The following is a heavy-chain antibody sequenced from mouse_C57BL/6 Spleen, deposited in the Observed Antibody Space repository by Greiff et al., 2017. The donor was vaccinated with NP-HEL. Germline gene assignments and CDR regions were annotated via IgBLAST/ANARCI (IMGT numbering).Heavy chain of an antibody. D-gene: IGHD2-3*01. V-gene: IGHV5-16*01. Sequence: DVKLVESEGGLVQPGSSMKLSCTASGFTFSDYYMAWVRQVPEKGLEWVANINYDGSSTYYLDSLKSRFIISRDNAKNILYLQMSSLKSEDTATYYCARRGLLGWFDYWGQGTTLTVSS. CDR1: GFTFSDYY. J-gene: IGHJ2*01. CDR3: ARRGLLGWFDY. CDR2: INYDGSST.